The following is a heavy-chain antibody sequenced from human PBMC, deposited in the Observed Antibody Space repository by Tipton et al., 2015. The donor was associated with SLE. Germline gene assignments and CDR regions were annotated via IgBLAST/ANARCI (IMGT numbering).Heavy chain of an antibody. Sequence: TLSLTCSVSSGFNSRGIYNWNWIRQPAGKGLEWIGRMHPRGTTNYNPSLKSRVTMSADTSKNQFSLRLSSVTTADTAVYYCARGGISFDLWGRGTLVTVSS. CDR1: SGFNSRGIYN. J-gene: IGHJ2*01. CDR2: MHPRGTT. V-gene: IGHV4-61*02. D-gene: IGHD2/OR15-2a*01. CDR3: ARGGISFDL.